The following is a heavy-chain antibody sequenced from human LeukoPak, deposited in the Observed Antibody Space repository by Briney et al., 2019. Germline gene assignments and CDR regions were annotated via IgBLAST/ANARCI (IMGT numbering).Heavy chain of an antibody. CDR2: IIPIFGTA. V-gene: IGHV1-69*13. J-gene: IGHJ4*02. CDR1: GGTFSSYA. D-gene: IGHD5-18*01. Sequence: GASVKVSCKASGGTFSSYAISWVRQAPGQGLEWMGGIIPIFGTANYAQKFQGRVTITADESTSTAYMELSSLRSEDTAVYYCARDEGVGHKWGYSYGPSLGFDYWGQGTLVTVSS. CDR3: ARDEGVGHKWGYSYGPSLGFDY.